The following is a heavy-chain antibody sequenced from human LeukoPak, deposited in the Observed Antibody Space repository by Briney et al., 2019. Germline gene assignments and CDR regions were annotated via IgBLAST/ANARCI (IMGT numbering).Heavy chain of an antibody. J-gene: IGHJ4*02. V-gene: IGHV3-9*03. D-gene: IGHD3-16*01. CDR2: ISWNSGSI. CDR3: XKXGGXSXXXXFDY. Sequence: GRSLRLSCAASGFTFDDYAMHWVRQAPGKGLEWVSGISWNSGSIGYADSVKGRFTISRDNAKNSLYLQMNSLRAEDIALYYXXKXGGXSXXXXFDYWGXGTLVTVSS. CDR1: GFTFDDYA.